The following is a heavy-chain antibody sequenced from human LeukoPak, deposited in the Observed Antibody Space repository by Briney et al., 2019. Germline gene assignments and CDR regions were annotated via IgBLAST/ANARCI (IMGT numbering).Heavy chain of an antibody. CDR3: ARYARGAAAADDAFDI. J-gene: IGHJ3*02. Sequence: ASVKVSCKASGFTFTSHDYNWVRQATGQGLEWMGWMNPNSGNTGYAQKFQGRVTMTRDTSITTVYMELSSLTSEDTAVYYCARYARGAAAADDAFDIWGQGAMVTVSS. V-gene: IGHV1-8*01. D-gene: IGHD6-13*01. CDR1: GFTFTSHD. CDR2: MNPNSGNT.